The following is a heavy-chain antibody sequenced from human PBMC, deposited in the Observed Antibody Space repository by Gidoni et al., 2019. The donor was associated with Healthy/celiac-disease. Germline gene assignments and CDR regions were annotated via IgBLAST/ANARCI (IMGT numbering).Heavy chain of an antibody. Sequence: EVQLAASGGGLVQPGGSLRLSCAASGFTFCSYSMNWGRQAPGKGLEWVSYISSSSSTIYYADSVKGRFTISRDNAKNSMYLQMNSLRDEDTAVYYCARDVGVVPAARRLVYFDLWGRGTLVTVSS. V-gene: IGHV3-48*02. CDR2: ISSSSSTI. J-gene: IGHJ2*01. CDR3: ARDVGVVPAARRLVYFDL. CDR1: GFTFCSYS. D-gene: IGHD2-2*01.